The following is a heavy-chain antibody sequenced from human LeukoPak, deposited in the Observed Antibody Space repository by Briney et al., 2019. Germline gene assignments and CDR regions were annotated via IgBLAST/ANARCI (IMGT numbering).Heavy chain of an antibody. CDR1: GFSFTDYP. J-gene: IGHJ4*02. D-gene: IGHD3-3*01. CDR3: EDGIRDAFDY. Sequence: GGSLRVSCATSGFSFTDYPMNWVRQAPGKGLEWISNIRATAEGAKYAYYADSVTGGVTISRDDGKNTLYLHMNSLRDDDTVFFQAEDGIRDAFDYWGQGILVTVSS. V-gene: IGHV3-48*02. CDR2: IRATAEGAKYA.